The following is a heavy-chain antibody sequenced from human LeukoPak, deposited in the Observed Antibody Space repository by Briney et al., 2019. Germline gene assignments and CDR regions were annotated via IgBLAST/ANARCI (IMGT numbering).Heavy chain of an antibody. V-gene: IGHV3-30*03. CDR1: GFTLSSYG. D-gene: IGHD3-10*01. Sequence: GGSLRLSRAASGFTLSSYGMHWVRQAPGKGLEWVAVISYDGSNKYYADSVKGRFTISRDNSKNTLYLQMNSLRAEDTAVYYCARAYGSYYYYGMDVWGQGTTVTVSS. CDR3: ARAYGSYYYYGMDV. CDR2: ISYDGSNK. J-gene: IGHJ6*02.